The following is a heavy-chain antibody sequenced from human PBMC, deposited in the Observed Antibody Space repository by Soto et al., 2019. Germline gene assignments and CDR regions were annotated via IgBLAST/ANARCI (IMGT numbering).Heavy chain of an antibody. Sequence: EVQLLESGGGLVQPGGSLRLSCAASGFTFSSYAMSWVRQAPGKGLEWVSAISGSGGSTYYADSVKGRFTISSDNSKNTLYLQMNSLRAEDTAVYYCAKRALDYYGSGSDLDYWGQGTLVTVSS. CDR3: AKRALDYYGSGSDLDY. CDR1: GFTFSSYA. J-gene: IGHJ4*02. D-gene: IGHD3-10*01. V-gene: IGHV3-23*01. CDR2: ISGSGGST.